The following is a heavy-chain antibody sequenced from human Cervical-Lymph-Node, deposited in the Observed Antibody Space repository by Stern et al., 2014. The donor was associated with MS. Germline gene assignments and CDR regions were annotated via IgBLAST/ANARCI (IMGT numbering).Heavy chain of an antibody. CDR2: IYWDDAK. V-gene: IGHV2-5*09. CDR3: AHLTTESFYFDY. Sequence: QVTLRESGPTLVKPTQTLTLTCTFSGFSLSTSGVGVGWTRQPPGKALEWLALIYWDDAKRYGPSLKSRLTITKDTSKNQVVLTMTNMDPVDTATYYCAHLTTESFYFDYWGQGTLVTVSS. D-gene: IGHD4-17*01. J-gene: IGHJ4*02. CDR1: GFSLSTSGVG.